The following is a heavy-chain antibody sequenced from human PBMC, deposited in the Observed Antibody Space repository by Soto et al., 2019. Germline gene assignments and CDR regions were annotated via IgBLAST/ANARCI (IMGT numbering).Heavy chain of an antibody. CDR2: ISSSSIYV. CDR1: GFTFSNYT. J-gene: IGHJ6*02. V-gene: IGHV3-21*02. CDR3: ARANYDFWSGYSNYYGMDV. D-gene: IGHD3-3*01. Sequence: EVQLVESGGGLVKPGGSLRVSCAVSGFTFSNYTMNWVRQAPGKGLEWVSAISSSSIYVYYADSVKGRFTISRDNDKNSLYLQMNSLGAEDTAVYYCARANYDFWSGYSNYYGMDVWVQGTTVTVSS.